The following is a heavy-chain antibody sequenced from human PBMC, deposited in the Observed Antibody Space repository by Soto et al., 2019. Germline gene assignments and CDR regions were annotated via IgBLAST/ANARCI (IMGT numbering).Heavy chain of an antibody. CDR2: INAVNGNT. Sequence: QVQLVQSGAEVKKPGASVKVSCKASGYTFTSYAMHWVRQAPGQRLEWMGWINAVNGNTKYSQKFQGRVTITRDTSATTAYTGLSSLRYAATAVYYCARDRIAAPHFDYWGQGTLVTVSS. CDR3: ARDRIAAPHFDY. V-gene: IGHV1-3*01. D-gene: IGHD6-6*01. CDR1: GYTFTSYA. J-gene: IGHJ4*02.